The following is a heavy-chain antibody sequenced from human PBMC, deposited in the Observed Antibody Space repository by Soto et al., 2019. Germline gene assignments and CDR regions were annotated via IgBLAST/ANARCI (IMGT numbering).Heavy chain of an antibody. J-gene: IGHJ5*02. V-gene: IGHV4-39*01. CDR3: ARHGNVLRFLEWSTHQPFDP. CDR1: GGSISSSSYY. Sequence: QLQLQESGPGLVKPSETLSLTCTVSGGSISSSSYYWGWIRQPPGKGLEWIGSIYYSGSTYYNPSLKSRVTISVDTSKNQFSLKLSSVTAADTAVYYCARHGNVLRFLEWSTHQPFDPWGQGTLVTVSS. D-gene: IGHD3-3*01. CDR2: IYYSGST.